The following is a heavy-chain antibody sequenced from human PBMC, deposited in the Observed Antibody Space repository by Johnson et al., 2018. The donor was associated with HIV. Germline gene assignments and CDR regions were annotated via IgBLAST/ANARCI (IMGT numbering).Heavy chain of an antibody. J-gene: IGHJ3*02. Sequence: EVQLVESGGGLVQPGRSLRLSCAASGFTFDDYAMHWVRQAPGKGLEWVSGISWNSGSIGYADSVKGRFTISRDNSKNTVYLQMNSLRTEDTAVYYCARGITMIAVVKGDAFDIWGQGTMVTVSS. D-gene: IGHD3-22*01. CDR1: GFTFDDYA. CDR3: ARGITMIAVVKGDAFDI. CDR2: ISWNSGSI. V-gene: IGHV3-9*01.